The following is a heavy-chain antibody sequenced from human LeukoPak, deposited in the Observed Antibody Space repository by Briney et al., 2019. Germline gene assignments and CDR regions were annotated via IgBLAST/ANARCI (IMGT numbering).Heavy chain of an antibody. CDR1: GGSFTGYY. V-gene: IGHV4-34*01. J-gene: IGHJ6*03. CDR2: INHSGSA. Sequence: SETLSLTCAVYGGSFTGYYWTWIRQPPGRGLEWIGEINHSGSANYNPSLKSRVTISVDTSKNQFSLKLGSVTAADTAVYYCARRPYYYYMDVWGKGTTVTISS. CDR3: ARRPYYYYMDV.